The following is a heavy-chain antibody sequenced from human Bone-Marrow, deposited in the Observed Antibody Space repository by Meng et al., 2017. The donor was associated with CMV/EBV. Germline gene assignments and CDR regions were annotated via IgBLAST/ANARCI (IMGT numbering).Heavy chain of an antibody. V-gene: IGHV1-18*01. Sequence: ASVKVSCNASGYTFSNYGISWVRQAPGQGLEWMGWIIAYNGNTNYVQKLQGRVTMTTDTSTSTAYMELRSLRSDDTAVYYCARKTYYYDSSGQVDAFDIWGQGTMVTVSS. J-gene: IGHJ3*02. CDR1: GYTFSNYG. CDR2: IIAYNGNT. D-gene: IGHD3-22*01. CDR3: ARKTYYYDSSGQVDAFDI.